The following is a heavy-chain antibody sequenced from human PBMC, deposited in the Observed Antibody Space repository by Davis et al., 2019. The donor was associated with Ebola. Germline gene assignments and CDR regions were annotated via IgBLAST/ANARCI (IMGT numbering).Heavy chain of an antibody. CDR1: GFTLGDYA. V-gene: IGHV3-9*01. J-gene: IGHJ1*01. CDR2: ISWNSGSI. CDR3: VKGSGGSAWYGEYFQN. Sequence: GGSLRLSCEASGFTLGDYAMHWVRQGPGKGLEWVSGISWNSGSIGYADSVKGRFTISRDNARNFLYLEVMSLRPEDTAVYYCVKGSGGSAWYGEYFQNWGQGTLVSVSS. D-gene: IGHD6-19*01.